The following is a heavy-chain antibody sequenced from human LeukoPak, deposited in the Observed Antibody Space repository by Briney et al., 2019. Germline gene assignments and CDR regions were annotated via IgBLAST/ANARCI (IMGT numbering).Heavy chain of an antibody. J-gene: IGHJ4*02. CDR2: IYYSGTT. Sequence: SETLSLTCTVSGGSFSSHYWSWIRQPPGKGLEWIGFIYYSGTTYYNPSLKSRLTLSKDTSKNHFSLTLSSVTAADTAVYYCARAHGSGGDYFDYWGQGTLVTVSS. V-gene: IGHV4-59*06. D-gene: IGHD5-12*01. CDR1: GGSFSSHY. CDR3: ARAHGSGGDYFDY.